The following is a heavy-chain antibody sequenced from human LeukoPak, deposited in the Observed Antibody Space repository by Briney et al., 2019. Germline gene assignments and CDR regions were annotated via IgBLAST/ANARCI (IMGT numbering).Heavy chain of an antibody. Sequence: RAGGSLSLSCAASGFTFSSYAMSWVRQAPGKGLEWVSAISGSGGSTYYADSVKGRFTISRDNSKNTLYLQMNSLRVEDTAVYYCAKSYYGSGLSNFDAFDIWGQGTMVTVSS. D-gene: IGHD3-10*01. J-gene: IGHJ3*02. V-gene: IGHV3-23*01. CDR3: AKSYYGSGLSNFDAFDI. CDR2: ISGSGGST. CDR1: GFTFSSYA.